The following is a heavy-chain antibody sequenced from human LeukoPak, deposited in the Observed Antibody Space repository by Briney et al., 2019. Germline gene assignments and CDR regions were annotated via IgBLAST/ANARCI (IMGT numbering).Heavy chain of an antibody. CDR1: GYTFTSND. CDR2: MNPNSGNT. V-gene: IGHV1-8*02. CDR3: ARTGLGGYYFDY. J-gene: IGHJ4*02. D-gene: IGHD3-16*01. Sequence: ASETVSCKASGYTFTSNDNNWVRQAPGQGLEWKGWMNPNSGNTGYAQEFQGRVTMTRNTSKSTAYMELSSLRSEDAAVYYWARTGLGGYYFDYWGQGTLVTVSS.